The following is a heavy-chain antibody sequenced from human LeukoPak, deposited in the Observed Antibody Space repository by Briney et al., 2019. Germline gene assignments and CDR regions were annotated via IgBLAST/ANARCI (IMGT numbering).Heavy chain of an antibody. D-gene: IGHD3-22*01. CDR2: ISAYNGNT. V-gene: IGHV1-18*01. CDR1: GYTFTSYS. CDR3: ARGRGSIGLLGEFDY. Sequence: ASVKVSCKASGYTFTSYSINWVRQAPGQGLEWMGWISAYNGNTKYAQKVQGRVTMTTDTSTSTAYMELRSLRSDDTAVYYCARGRGSIGLLGEFDYWGQGTLVTVSS. J-gene: IGHJ4*02.